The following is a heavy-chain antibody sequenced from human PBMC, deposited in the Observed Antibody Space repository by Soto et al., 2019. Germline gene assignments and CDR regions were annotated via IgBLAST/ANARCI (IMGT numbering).Heavy chain of an antibody. V-gene: IGHV4-59*01. D-gene: IGHD6-13*01. J-gene: IGHJ4*02. CDR1: GNYFSRYC. Sequence: SQTLSLTRTVYGNYFSRYCRKWIRHPPGNGLERMWYSDYPRSTNSNPSLKMRFTISVDTSKSQFSLKLSSVTAADTAVYYCARVYSPSWYYFDYWGQGTLVTV. CDR2: SDYPRST. CDR3: ARVYSPSWYYFDY.